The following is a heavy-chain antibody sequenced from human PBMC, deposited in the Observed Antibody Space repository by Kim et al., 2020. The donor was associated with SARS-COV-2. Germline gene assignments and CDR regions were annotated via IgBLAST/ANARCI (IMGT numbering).Heavy chain of an antibody. J-gene: IGHJ6*01. CDR3: AKDHLSDCDYVWESYRAHYYYGIDV. V-gene: IGHV3-30*18. CDR2: ISYDGSNK. D-gene: IGHD3-16*02. CDR1: GFTFSSYG. Sequence: GGSLRLSCAASGFTFSSYGMHWVRQAPGKGLVWVAGISYDGSNKDYADSVKGRFTISRDNSKNTLYLQMNSLRAEDTAVYYCAKDHLSDCDYVWESYRAHYYYGIDVSRQATTLTLSS.